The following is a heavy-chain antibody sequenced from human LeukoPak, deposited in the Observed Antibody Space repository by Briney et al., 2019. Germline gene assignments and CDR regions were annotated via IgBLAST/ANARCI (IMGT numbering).Heavy chain of an antibody. V-gene: IGHV3-73*01. Sequence: GSLSLSCAVSGFTFSGSAMHWVRQASGKGLEWIGRIRGKANSYATAYAASLKGRFTISRDDSQNTAYLQMNSLKTEDTAVYYCTTVAGDYYYYGMDVWGQGTTVTVSS. D-gene: IGHD6-19*01. CDR2: IRGKANSYAT. CDR3: TTVAGDYYYYGMDV. CDR1: GFTFSGSA. J-gene: IGHJ6*02.